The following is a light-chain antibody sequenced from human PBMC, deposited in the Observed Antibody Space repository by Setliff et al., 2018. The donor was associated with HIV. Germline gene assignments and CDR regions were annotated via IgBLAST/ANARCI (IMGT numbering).Light chain of an antibody. V-gene: IGLV3-21*03. CDR2: DNG. CDR1: TIGSKS. CDR3: QVWDSSSDHHV. J-gene: IGLJ1*01. Sequence: SDELTEAPSVGVAPGKTARITCGGNTIGSKSVHWYQQKPGQAPVLVVYDNGDRPSGIPERFSGSNSGNTATLTISRVEAGDEADYYCQVWDSSSDHHVFGTGTKVTVL.